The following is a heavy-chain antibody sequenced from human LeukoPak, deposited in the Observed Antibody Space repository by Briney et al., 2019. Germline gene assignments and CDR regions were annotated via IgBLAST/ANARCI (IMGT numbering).Heavy chain of an antibody. CDR1: GVTFSSYA. Sequence: PGRSLRLSCAASGVTFSSYAMHWVRQAPGKGLEWVAVISHDGSNKYYADSVKGRFTISRDNSKNTLYLQMNSLRAEDTAVYYCARDGNSFSDGYLLDYWGQGTLVTVSS. J-gene: IGHJ4*02. CDR2: ISHDGSNK. D-gene: IGHD5-24*01. V-gene: IGHV3-30-3*01. CDR3: ARDGNSFSDGYLLDY.